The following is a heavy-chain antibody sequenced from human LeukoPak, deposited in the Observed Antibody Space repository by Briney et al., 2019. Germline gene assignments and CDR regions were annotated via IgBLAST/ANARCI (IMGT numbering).Heavy chain of an antibody. CDR1: GGSFSGYY. Sequence: SETLPLTCAVYGGSFSGYYWSWIRQPPGKGLEWIGEINHSGSTNYNPSLKSRVTISVDTSKNQFSLKLSSVTAADTAVYYCARGSASYYYGSGRFDYWGQGTLVTVSS. CDR3: ARGSASYYYGSGRFDY. CDR2: INHSGST. V-gene: IGHV4-34*01. D-gene: IGHD3-10*01. J-gene: IGHJ4*02.